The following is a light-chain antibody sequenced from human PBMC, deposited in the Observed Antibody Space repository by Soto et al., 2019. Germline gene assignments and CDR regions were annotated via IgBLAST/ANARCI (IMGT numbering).Light chain of an antibody. Sequence: SVLAQPASVSGSPGQSITLSCPGTSDDVGAYNSVSWYQQLPHKAPQVILYKGTQRPSGVSSRFSGSTSGNAASLTISGLQADDEADYFCCSSAPESTDVFGTGNKGTVL. V-gene: IGLV2-23*01. J-gene: IGLJ1*01. CDR3: CSSAPESTDV. CDR1: SDDVGAYNS. CDR2: KGT.